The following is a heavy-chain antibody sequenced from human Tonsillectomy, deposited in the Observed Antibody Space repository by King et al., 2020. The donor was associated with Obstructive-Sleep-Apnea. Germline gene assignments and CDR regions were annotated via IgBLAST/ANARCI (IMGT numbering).Heavy chain of an antibody. D-gene: IGHD3-16*02. CDR2: IKSETDGGTT. V-gene: IGHV3-15*01. CDR1: GITLSNAW. CDR3: TTDLAHDKSLIDGYLWGGVRYGAFDI. J-gene: IGHJ3*02. Sequence: QLVQSGGGVVKPGGSLRLSCAASGITLSNAWMTWVRQAPGRGLEWVGHIKSETDGGTTDYAAPVKGRFTISRDDSENTLYLQTNSLKTEDTAVYYCTTDLAHDKSLIDGYLWGGVRYGAFDIWGQGTTVTVSS.